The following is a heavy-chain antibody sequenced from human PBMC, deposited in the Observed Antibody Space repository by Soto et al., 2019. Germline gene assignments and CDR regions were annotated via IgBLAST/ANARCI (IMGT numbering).Heavy chain of an antibody. CDR3: ARAYYNFWGFDS. D-gene: IGHD3-3*01. CDR1: GYTFTGYN. Sequence: ASVKVSCKASGYTFTGYNMHWVRQAPGQGLEWMGIINPGNDKIVYAQKFQGRVTMTRDTSTSTFYMELSSLRSEDTAVYYCARAYYNFWGFDSWGQGTLVTVSS. J-gene: IGHJ5*01. V-gene: IGHV1-46*01. CDR2: INPGNDKI.